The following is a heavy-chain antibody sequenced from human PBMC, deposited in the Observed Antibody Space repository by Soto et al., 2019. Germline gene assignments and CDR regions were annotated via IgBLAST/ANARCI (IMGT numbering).Heavy chain of an antibody. CDR3: AREGCSSTSCYLRWNDAFDI. CDR1: GFTFSSYA. V-gene: IGHV3-30-3*01. CDR2: ISYDGSNK. Sequence: GGSLRLSCAASGFTFSSYAMHWVRQAPGKGLEWVAVISYDGSNKYYADSVKGRFTISRDNSKNTLYLQMNSLRAEDTAVYYCAREGCSSTSCYLRWNDAFDIWGQGTMVTVSS. J-gene: IGHJ3*02. D-gene: IGHD2-2*01.